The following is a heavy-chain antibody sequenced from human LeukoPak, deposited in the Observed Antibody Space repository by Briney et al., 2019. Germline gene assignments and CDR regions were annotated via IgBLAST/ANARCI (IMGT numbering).Heavy chain of an antibody. D-gene: IGHD2-15*01. CDR3: ARRVVAATYYYYYYGMDV. J-gene: IGHJ6*02. Sequence: SETLSLTCAVYGGSFSGYYWSWIRQPPGKGLEWIGEINHSGSTNYNPSLKSRVTISVDTSKNQFSLKLSSVTAADTAVYYCARRVVAATYYYYYYGMDVWGQGTTVTVSS. V-gene: IGHV4-34*01. CDR1: GGSFSGYY. CDR2: INHSGST.